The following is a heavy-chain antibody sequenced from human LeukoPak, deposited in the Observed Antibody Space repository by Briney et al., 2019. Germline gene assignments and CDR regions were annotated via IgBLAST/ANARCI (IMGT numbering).Heavy chain of an antibody. CDR3: ARFDPPYYYGSGTYDAY. Sequence: ASVKVSCKASGYIFTSYGITWVRQAPGQGLEWMGWIYPTTGGIQFAQKFQGRIIMTRDTSISTAYMELRGLRSDDTAVYYCARFDPPYYYGSGTYDAYWGQGTLVSVSS. CDR2: IYPTTGGI. J-gene: IGHJ4*02. CDR1: GYIFTSYG. V-gene: IGHV1-2*02. D-gene: IGHD3-10*01.